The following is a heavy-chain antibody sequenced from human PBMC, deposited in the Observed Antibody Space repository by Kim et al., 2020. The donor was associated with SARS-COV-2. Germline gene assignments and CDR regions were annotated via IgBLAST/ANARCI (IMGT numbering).Heavy chain of an antibody. V-gene: IGHV3-23*01. CDR2: ISGSGGST. D-gene: IGHD6-13*01. J-gene: IGHJ4*02. CDR3: AKDLDSSSWYAEYYFDC. CDR1: GFTFSSYA. Sequence: GGSLRLSCAAPGFTFSSYAMSWVRQAPGKGLEWVSAISGSGGSTYYADSVKGRFTISRDNSKNTLYLQMNSLRAEDTAVYYCAKDLDSSSWYAEYYFDCWGKRTRVTV.